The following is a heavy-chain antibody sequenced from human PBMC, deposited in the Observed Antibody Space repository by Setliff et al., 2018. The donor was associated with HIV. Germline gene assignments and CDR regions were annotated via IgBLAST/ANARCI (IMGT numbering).Heavy chain of an antibody. CDR1: GGSISNSRYY. V-gene: IGHV4-39*01. Sequence: TLSLTCTVSGGSISNSRYYWSWIRQPPGKGLEWIGSIYYSGSTYYNPSLKSRVTISVDTSKTQFSLKLSSVTAADAAVYYCASRVYYYDSSGYLREEGFDPWGQGTLVTVSS. CDR3: ASRVYYYDSSGYLREEGFDP. CDR2: IYYSGST. D-gene: IGHD3-22*01. J-gene: IGHJ5*02.